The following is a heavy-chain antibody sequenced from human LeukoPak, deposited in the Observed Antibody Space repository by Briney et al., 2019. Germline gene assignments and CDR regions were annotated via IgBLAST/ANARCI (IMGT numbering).Heavy chain of an antibody. CDR3: AKNGYDILTGYYYYYYYMDV. Sequence: QPGGSLRLSCATSGFTFSHAWMNWVRQAPGKGLEWVAVISYDGSNKYYADSVKGRFTISRDNSKNTLYLQMNSLRAEDTAVYYCAKNGYDILTGYYYYYYYMDVWGKGTTVTVSS. D-gene: IGHD3-9*01. CDR2: ISYDGSNK. J-gene: IGHJ6*03. V-gene: IGHV3-30*18. CDR1: GFTFSHAW.